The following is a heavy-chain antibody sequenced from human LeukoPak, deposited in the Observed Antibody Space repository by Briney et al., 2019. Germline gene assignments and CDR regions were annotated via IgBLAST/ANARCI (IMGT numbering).Heavy chain of an antibody. CDR1: GFTFSSYA. CDR2: ICGSGGST. V-gene: IGHV3-23*01. D-gene: IGHD3-10*01. J-gene: IGHJ4*02. Sequence: GGSLRLSCAASGFTFSSYAMSWVRQAPGKGLEWVSAICGSGGSTYYADSVKGRFTISRDNSKNTLYLQMNSLRAEDTAVYYCAKDNECYGSGSYLGYWGQGTLVTVSS. CDR3: AKDNECYGSGSYLGY.